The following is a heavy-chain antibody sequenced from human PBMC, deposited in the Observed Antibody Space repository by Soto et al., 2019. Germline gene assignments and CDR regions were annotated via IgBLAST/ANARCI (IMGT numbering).Heavy chain of an antibody. D-gene: IGHD6-13*01. CDR2: XNXXGXT. CDR3: ACLGIAETSYGMDV. J-gene: IGHJ6*02. Sequence: TSETLSLTCAVYGGSFSGYYWSWIRQPPGKGLEXIGXXNXXGXTXXXPXXXSRVTISVDTSKNQFSLKLSSVTAADTAVYYCACLGIAETSYGMDVWGQGTTVTVSS. V-gene: IGHV4-34*01. CDR1: GGSFSGYY.